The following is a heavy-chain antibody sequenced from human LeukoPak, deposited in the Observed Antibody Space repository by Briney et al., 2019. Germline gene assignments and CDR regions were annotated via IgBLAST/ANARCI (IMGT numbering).Heavy chain of an antibody. CDR2: ISAYNGNT. CDR3: ARDMTSSSWYGVDY. J-gene: IGHJ4*02. CDR1: GYTFTSYG. Sequence: AASVKVSCKASGYTFTSYGISWVRQAPGQGLEWMGWISAYNGNTNYAQKLQGRVTMTTDTSTSTAYMELRSLRSDDTAVYYCARDMTSSSWYGVDYWGQGTLVTDSS. D-gene: IGHD6-13*01. V-gene: IGHV1-18*01.